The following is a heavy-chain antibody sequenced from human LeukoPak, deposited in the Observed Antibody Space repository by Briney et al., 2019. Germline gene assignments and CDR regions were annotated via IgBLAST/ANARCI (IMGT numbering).Heavy chain of an antibody. CDR3: ARAIMITFGGVRWFDP. V-gene: IGHV4-4*07. CDR2: IYTSGST. Sequence: PSETLSLTCTVSGGSISSYYWSWIRQPAGKGLEWIGRIYTSGSTNYNPSLKSRVTISVDTSKNQFSLKVSSVTAADTAVCYCARAIMITFGGVRWFDPWGQGTLVTVSS. CDR1: GGSISSYY. J-gene: IGHJ5*02. D-gene: IGHD3-16*01.